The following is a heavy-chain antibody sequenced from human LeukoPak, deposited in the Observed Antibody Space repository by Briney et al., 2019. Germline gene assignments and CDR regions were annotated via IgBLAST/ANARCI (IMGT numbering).Heavy chain of an antibody. CDR3: ARGEWEPPPDY. D-gene: IGHD1-26*01. CDR2: INHSGST. J-gene: IGHJ4*02. Sequence: SETLSLTCAVYGGSFSGYYWSWIRQPPGKGLEWIGEINHSGSTNYNPSLKSRVTISVDTSKNQFSLKLSSVTAADTAVYYCARGEWEPPPDYWGQGTLVTVSS. V-gene: IGHV4-34*01. CDR1: GGSFSGYY.